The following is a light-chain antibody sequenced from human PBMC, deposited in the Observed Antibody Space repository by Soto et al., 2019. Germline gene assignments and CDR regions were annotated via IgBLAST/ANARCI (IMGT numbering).Light chain of an antibody. CDR1: QSISDT. Sequence: EIVMTQSPATLSVSPGGRATLSCRASQSISDTLAWYQQKPGQAPRLLIHDASTSATGFPARFSGSGSGTDFTLTISSLQSEDFAVYYCQQYNNWPWTFGQGTKVEIK. V-gene: IGKV3-15*01. J-gene: IGKJ1*01. CDR3: QQYNNWPWT. CDR2: DAS.